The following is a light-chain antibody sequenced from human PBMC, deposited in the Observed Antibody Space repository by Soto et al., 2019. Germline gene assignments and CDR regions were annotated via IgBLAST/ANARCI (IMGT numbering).Light chain of an antibody. CDR1: QSVSSSY. Sequence: EIVLTQSPGTLSLSPGERATLSCRASQSVSSSYLAWYQQKPGQAPMLLIYGASSRATGIPDRFSGSGSGTDFTLTISRLEPEYFAVNYCQQYGSSPRITFGPGTKVDIK. V-gene: IGKV3-20*01. CDR2: GAS. CDR3: QQYGSSPRIT. J-gene: IGKJ3*01.